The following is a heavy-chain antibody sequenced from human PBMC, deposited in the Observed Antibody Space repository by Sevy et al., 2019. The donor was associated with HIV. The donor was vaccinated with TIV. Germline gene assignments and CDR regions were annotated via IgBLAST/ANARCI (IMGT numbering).Heavy chain of an antibody. V-gene: IGHV3-21*01. Sequence: GGSLRLSCAASGFTFSSYSMNWVRQAPGKGLEWVSSISSSSSYIYYADSVKGRFTISRDNAKNSLYLQMNSLRAEDTAGYYCARDLNYYGSGSYGYWGQGTLVTVSS. D-gene: IGHD3-10*01. J-gene: IGHJ4*02. CDR2: ISSSSSYI. CDR1: GFTFSSYS. CDR3: ARDLNYYGSGSYGY.